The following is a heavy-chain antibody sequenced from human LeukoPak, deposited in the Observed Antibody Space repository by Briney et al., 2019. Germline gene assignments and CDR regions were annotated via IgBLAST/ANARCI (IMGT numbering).Heavy chain of an antibody. D-gene: IGHD2-2*02. V-gene: IGHV6-1*01. CDR1: GDSVSSAA. CDR2: TYYRFKWYN. CDR3: ARGGIGYCTSSSCYIDY. J-gene: IGHJ4*02. Sequence: SQTLSLTCAISGDSVSSAAWNWIRHSQSSGLEWLGRTYYRFKWYNDYAVSVKSRITIKPDTSKNPFSMQLNSVTPEDTAVYYCARGGIGYCTSSSCYIDYWGQGTLVTVSS.